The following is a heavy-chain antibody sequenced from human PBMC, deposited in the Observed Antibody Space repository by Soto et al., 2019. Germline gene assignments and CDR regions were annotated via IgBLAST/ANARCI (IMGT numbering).Heavy chain of an antibody. CDR1: DGSISTSSYY. J-gene: IGHJ4*02. CDR2: IFYTGRT. V-gene: IGHV4-39*01. D-gene: IGHD3-22*01. CDR3: TRHHPHHYDSSGYFDY. Sequence: SETLSLTCTLSDGSISTSSYYWVLIRQSPGKGLEWIGTIFYTGRTYYNPSLESRVTLSVDTSKNQFSLHLTSVTAADTAVYYCTRHHPHHYDSSGYFDYWGQGTLVTVSS.